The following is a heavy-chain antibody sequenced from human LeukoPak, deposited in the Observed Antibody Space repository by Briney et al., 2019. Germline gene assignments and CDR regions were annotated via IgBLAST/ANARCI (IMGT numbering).Heavy chain of an antibody. Sequence: NTGGSLRLSCAASGFTFSNAWMSWVRQAPGKGLEWVGRIKSKTDGGTTDYAAPVKGRFTISRDDSKNTLYLQMNSLKTEDTAVYYCTTVSTGRSPKIDYWGQGTLVTVSS. J-gene: IGHJ4*02. CDR2: IKSKTDGGTT. CDR3: TTVSTGRSPKIDY. CDR1: GFTFSNAW. D-gene: IGHD2/OR15-2a*01. V-gene: IGHV3-15*01.